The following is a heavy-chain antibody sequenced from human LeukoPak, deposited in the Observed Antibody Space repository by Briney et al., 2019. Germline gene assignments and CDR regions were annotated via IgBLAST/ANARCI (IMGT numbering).Heavy chain of an antibody. D-gene: IGHD3-10*01. CDR1: GYSISSGYY. V-gene: IGHV4-38-2*02. CDR3: ARAVGGDGSGSL. J-gene: IGHJ4*02. Sequence: NSSETLSLTCTVSGYSISSGYYWGWIRQPPGKGLEWIGSIYHSGSTYCNPSLKSRVTISVDTSKNQFSLKLSSVTAADTAVYYCARAVGGDGSGSLWGPGTLVTVSS. CDR2: IYHSGST.